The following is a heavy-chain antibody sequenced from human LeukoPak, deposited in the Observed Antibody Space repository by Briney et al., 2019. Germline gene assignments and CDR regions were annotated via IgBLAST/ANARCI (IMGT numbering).Heavy chain of an antibody. CDR2: ISGSGGSR. CDR3: AKAQWEQLLLDY. J-gene: IGHJ4*02. D-gene: IGHD1-26*01. V-gene: IGHV3-23*01. Sequence: PGGSLRLSCAASGFTFSSYAMSWVRQAPAKGLEWVSAISGSGGSRYYADSVKGRFTISRDNSKNTLYLQMNSLRAEDTAVYYCAKAQWEQLLLDYWGQGTPVTVSS. CDR1: GFTFSSYA.